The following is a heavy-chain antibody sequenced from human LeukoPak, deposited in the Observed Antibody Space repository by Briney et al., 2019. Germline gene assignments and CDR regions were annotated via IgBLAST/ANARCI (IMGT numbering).Heavy chain of an antibody. V-gene: IGHV1-2*02. CDR3: ARDEKSCSNINCYYGMDV. CDR2: VNPNSGAT. D-gene: IGHD2/OR15-2a*01. J-gene: IGHJ6*02. CDR1: GYTFIGHY. Sequence: ASVKVSCKASGYTFIGHYMHWVRQAPGQGLEWMGWVNPNSGATHYAQKFQGRVTMTRDTSVRTVYMELSSLRSDDTAIYYCARDEKSCSNINCYYGMDVWGQGTTVTVSS.